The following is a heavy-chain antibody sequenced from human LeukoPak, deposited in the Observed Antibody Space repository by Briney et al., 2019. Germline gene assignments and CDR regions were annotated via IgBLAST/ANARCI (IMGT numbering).Heavy chain of an antibody. CDR1: TFTFSSYG. D-gene: IGHD6-13*01. CDR3: ARRRVFSSSSFDI. V-gene: IGHV3-23*01. J-gene: IGHJ3*02. Sequence: PGGSLRLSCGASTFTFSSYGMSWVRQAPGKGLEWVSAISGSGGSTYYADSVKGRFTISRDNAKNSLYLQMNSLRAEDTAVYYCARRRVFSSSSFDIWGQGTMVTVSS. CDR2: ISGSGGST.